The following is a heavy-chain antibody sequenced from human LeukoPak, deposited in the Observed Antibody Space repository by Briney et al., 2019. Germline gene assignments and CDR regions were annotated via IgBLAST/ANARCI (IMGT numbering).Heavy chain of an antibody. D-gene: IGHD6-19*01. CDR2: ISAYNGNT. CDR3: ARVQFGGWRTYFYFDY. CDR1: GYTFTSYG. J-gene: IGHJ4*02. Sequence: ASVKVSCKASGYTFTSYGISWVRQAPGQGLEWMGWISAYNGNTNYAQKLQGRVTMTTDTSTSTAYMELRSLRSDDTAVYYCARVQFGGWRTYFYFDYWGQGTLVTVSS. V-gene: IGHV1-18*01.